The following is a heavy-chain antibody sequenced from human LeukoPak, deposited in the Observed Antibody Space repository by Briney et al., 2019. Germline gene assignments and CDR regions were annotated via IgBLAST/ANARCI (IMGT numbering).Heavy chain of an antibody. CDR2: IYYSWST. CDR3: ARSASGNHFDY. Sequence: SETLSLTCTVSGGSISSLYWSWIRQPPGKGLEWIGYIYYSWSTHYNPSLRSRVTISVDTSKNQFSLRLSSVTAADTAVYYCARSASGNHFDYWGQGTLVTVSS. CDR1: GGSISSLY. J-gene: IGHJ4*02. V-gene: IGHV4-59*11.